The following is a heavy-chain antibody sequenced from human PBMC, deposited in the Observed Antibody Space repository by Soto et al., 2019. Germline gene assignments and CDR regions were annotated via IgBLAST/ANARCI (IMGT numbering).Heavy chain of an antibody. CDR3: ATHSSIGRQGPNGMDV. D-gene: IGHD2-15*01. V-gene: IGHV1-69*01. J-gene: IGHJ6*02. CDR2: IIPIFGTA. Sequence: QVQLVQSGAEVKKPGSSVKVSCKASGGTFSSYAISWVRQAPGQGLEWMGGIIPIFGTANYAQKFQGRVTITADESTSTAYMELSSLRSEDTALYYCATHSSIGRQGPNGMDVWGQGTTVTVSS. CDR1: GGTFSSYA.